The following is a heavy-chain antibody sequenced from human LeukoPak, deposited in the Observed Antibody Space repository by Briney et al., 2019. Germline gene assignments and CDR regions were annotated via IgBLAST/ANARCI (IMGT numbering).Heavy chain of an antibody. J-gene: IGHJ5*02. Sequence: ASVKVSCKASGYTFTSYGISWVRQAPGQGLEWMGWISAYNGNTNYAQKLQGRVTMTTDTSTSTAYMELRSLRPDDTAVYYCATAYGSGSYQYNWFDPWGQGTLVTVSS. CDR2: ISAYNGNT. V-gene: IGHV1-18*01. D-gene: IGHD3-10*01. CDR1: GYTFTSYG. CDR3: ATAYGSGSYQYNWFDP.